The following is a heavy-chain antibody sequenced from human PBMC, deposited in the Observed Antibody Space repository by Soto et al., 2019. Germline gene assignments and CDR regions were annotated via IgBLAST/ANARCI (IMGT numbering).Heavy chain of an antibody. V-gene: IGHV1-18*04. CDR2: ISAYNGNT. Sequence: ASVKVSCKASGYTFTSYGISWVRQAPGQGLEWMGWISAYNGNTNYAQKLQGRVTMTTDTSTSTAYMELRSLRSDDTAVYYCARDKARTPGYSYGIIIDYWGQGPLVTVSS. J-gene: IGHJ4*02. CDR3: ARDKARTPGYSYGIIIDY. CDR1: GYTFTSYG. D-gene: IGHD5-18*01.